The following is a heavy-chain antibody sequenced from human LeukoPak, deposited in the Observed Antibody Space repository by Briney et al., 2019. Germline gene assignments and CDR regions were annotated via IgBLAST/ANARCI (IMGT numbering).Heavy chain of an antibody. D-gene: IGHD3-10*01. CDR1: GGTFSSYA. J-gene: IGHJ4*02. V-gene: IGHV1-69*05. CDR2: IIPIFGTA. CDR3: ARGDYYGSGSYYPLDY. Sequence: SVKVSCKASGGTFSSYAISWVRQAPGQGLEWMGGIIPIFGTANYAQKFQGRVTITTDESTSTAYMELSSLRSEDTAVYYCARGDYYGSGSYYPLDYWGQGTLVTVSS.